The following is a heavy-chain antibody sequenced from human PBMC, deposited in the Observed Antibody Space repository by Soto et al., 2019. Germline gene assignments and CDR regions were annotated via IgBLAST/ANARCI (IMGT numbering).Heavy chain of an antibody. J-gene: IGHJ4*02. Sequence: EVQLVESGGGLVQPGGSLKLSCAASGFTLSGSVIYWVRQPSGKGLEWVGRIRSRSNGYATAYAASVRGRFTISRDATKNTAYLQMKSLKTENTDVYYCSRPGYSNYDSDYWGQGTLVTVSS. V-gene: IGHV3-73*02. CDR3: SRPGYSNYDSDY. D-gene: IGHD5-12*01. CDR2: IRSRSNGYAT. CDR1: GFTLSGSV.